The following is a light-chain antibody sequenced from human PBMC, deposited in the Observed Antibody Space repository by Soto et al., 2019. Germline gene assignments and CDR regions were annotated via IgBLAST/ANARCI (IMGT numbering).Light chain of an antibody. CDR1: RDDIGAYDY. Sequence: QSALTQPASVSGSPGQSITISCAGTRDDIGAYDYVSWYQHHPGKAPKLVIYEVSNRPSGVSNRFSGSKSGNTASLTISGLQAGDEADYHCSSFSSTSTLYVFGTGTKVTVL. CDR2: EVS. J-gene: IGLJ1*01. V-gene: IGLV2-14*01. CDR3: SSFSSTSTLYV.